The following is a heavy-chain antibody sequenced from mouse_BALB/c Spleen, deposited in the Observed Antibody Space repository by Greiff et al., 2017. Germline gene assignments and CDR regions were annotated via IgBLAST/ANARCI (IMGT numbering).Heavy chain of an antibody. V-gene: IGHV3-2*02. CDR3: AREDYGSSYYAMDY. J-gene: IGHJ4*01. CDR1: GYSITSDYA. CDR2: ISYSGST. D-gene: IGHD1-1*01. Sequence: DVKLVESGPGLVKPSQSLSLTCTVTGYSITSDYAWNWIRQFPGNKLEWMGYISYSGSTSYNPSLKSRISITRDTSKNQFFLQLNSVTTEDTATYYCAREDYGSSYYAMDYWGQGTSVTVSS.